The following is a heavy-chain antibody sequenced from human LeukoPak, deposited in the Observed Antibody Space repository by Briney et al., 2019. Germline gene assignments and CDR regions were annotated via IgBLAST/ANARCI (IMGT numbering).Heavy chain of an antibody. J-gene: IGHJ4*02. Sequence: SGTLSLTCSVSGDSISGFYWSWIRQPAGKGLEWIGRIYTSGSTNYNPSLKSRVTMSVDTSQNQFSLKLSSVTAADTAVCYCARDVIAAPGTADYWGQGTLVTVSS. CDR3: ARDVIAAPGTADY. V-gene: IGHV4-4*07. CDR1: GDSISGFY. CDR2: IYTSGST. D-gene: IGHD6-13*01.